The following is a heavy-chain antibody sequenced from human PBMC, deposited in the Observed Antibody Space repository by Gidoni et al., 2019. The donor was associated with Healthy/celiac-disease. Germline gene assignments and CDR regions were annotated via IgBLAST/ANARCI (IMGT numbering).Heavy chain of an antibody. V-gene: IGHV1-2*02. CDR3: ARVSDSSSWYFSPSQEDFDY. D-gene: IGHD6-13*01. J-gene: IGHJ4*02. Sequence: QVQLVQSGAEVKKPGASVKFSCKASGYTFTGYYTHWVRQAPGQGLEWMGWINPSSGGTNYAQKFQGRVTMTRDTAISAAYMELSRLGSDDTDVYYCARVSDSSSWYFSPSQEDFDYWGQGTLVTVSS. CDR2: INPSSGGT. CDR1: GYTFTGYY.